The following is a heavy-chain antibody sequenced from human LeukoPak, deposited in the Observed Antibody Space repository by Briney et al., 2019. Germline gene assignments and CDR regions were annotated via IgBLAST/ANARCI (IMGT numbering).Heavy chain of an antibody. J-gene: IGHJ4*02. CDR2: ISGSGGST. Sequence: GGSLRLSCAASGFTFSSYAMSWVRQAPGKGLEWVSAISGSGGSTYYADSVKGRFTISGDNSKNTLYLQMNSLRAEDTAVYYCAKDKLPESTSFSPFWDYWGQGTLVTVSS. CDR3: AKDKLPESTSFSPFWDY. V-gene: IGHV3-23*01. D-gene: IGHD2-2*01. CDR1: GFTFSSYA.